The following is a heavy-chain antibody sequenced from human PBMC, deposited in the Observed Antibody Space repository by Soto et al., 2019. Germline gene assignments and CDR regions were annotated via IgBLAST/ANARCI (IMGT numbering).Heavy chain of an antibody. Sequence: QVQLVQSGAEVKKPGSSVKVSCKASGGTFSSYAISWVRQAPGPGLEWLGGIIPIFGTANYAQKFQGRVTIAADQSTSTAYMGLCSLRSEDTAVYYCARALWRTYYYGSGSYYHDAFDIWGRGTMVTVSS. CDR1: GGTFSSYA. D-gene: IGHD3-10*01. CDR2: IIPIFGTA. CDR3: ARALWRTYYYGSGSYYHDAFDI. J-gene: IGHJ3*02. V-gene: IGHV1-69*12.